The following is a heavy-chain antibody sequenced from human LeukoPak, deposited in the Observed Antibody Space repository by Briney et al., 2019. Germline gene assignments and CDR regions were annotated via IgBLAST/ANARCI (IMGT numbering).Heavy chain of an antibody. V-gene: IGHV4-30-4*08. Sequence: SQTLSLTCTVSGGSISSGDYYWSWIRQPPGKGLEWIGYIYYSGSTYYNPSLKSRVTISVDTSKNQFSLKLSSVTAADTAVYYCARGLRDFYYLDVWGKGTTVTVSS. CDR3: ARGLRDFYYLDV. D-gene: IGHD3-3*01. CDR2: IYYSGST. J-gene: IGHJ6*03. CDR1: GGSISSGDYY.